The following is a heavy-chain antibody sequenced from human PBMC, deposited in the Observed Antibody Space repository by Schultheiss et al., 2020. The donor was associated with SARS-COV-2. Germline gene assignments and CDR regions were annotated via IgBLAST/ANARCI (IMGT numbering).Heavy chain of an antibody. CDR2: ISSSSSYI. J-gene: IGHJ5*02. CDR1: GFTFSSYA. V-gene: IGHV3-21*01. CDR3: ARDRDGDGFDP. D-gene: IGHD4-17*01. Sequence: GGSLRLSCAASGFTFSSYAMHWVRQAPGKGLEWVSSISSSSSYIYYADSVKGRFTISRDNAKNSLYLQMNSLRAEDTAVYYCARDRDGDGFDPWGQGTLVTVSS.